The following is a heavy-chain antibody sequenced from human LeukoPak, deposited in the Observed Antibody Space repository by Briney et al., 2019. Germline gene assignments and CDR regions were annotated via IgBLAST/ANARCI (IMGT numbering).Heavy chain of an antibody. CDR1: GGSISSYY. CDR3: ARDSRGVGAAAVNWFDP. J-gene: IGHJ5*02. Sequence: SETLSLTCTVSGGSISSYYWSWIRQPAGKGLEWIGRIYTSGSTNYNPSLKSRVTMSVDTSKNQFSLKLSSVTAADTAVYYCARDSRGVGAAAVNWFDPWGQGTLVTVSS. D-gene: IGHD6-13*01. CDR2: IYTSGST. V-gene: IGHV4-4*07.